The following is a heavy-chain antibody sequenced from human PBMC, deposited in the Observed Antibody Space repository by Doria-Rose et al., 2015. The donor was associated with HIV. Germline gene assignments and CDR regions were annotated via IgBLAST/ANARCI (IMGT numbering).Heavy chain of an antibody. D-gene: IGHD2-21*02. J-gene: IGHJ4*02. Sequence: QVQLVESGGGVVQPGRSLRLSCVASGFPFNKYAMHWVRQAPGKGLEWVAVVSFVGRKYYADSVKGRFTISRDNSQNTLSLLMDSLRPEDTALYYCAGVTEVSPSHYWGQGTLVTVTS. CDR3: AGVTEVSPSHY. CDR1: GFPFNKYA. V-gene: IGHV3-30*04. CDR2: VSFVGRK.